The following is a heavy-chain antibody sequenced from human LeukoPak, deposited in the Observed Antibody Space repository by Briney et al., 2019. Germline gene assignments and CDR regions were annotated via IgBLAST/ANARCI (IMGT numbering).Heavy chain of an antibody. CDR1: GGPFSGYY. CDR3: AKRTYYYDSSGYA. CDR2: INHSGST. V-gene: IGHV4-34*01. Sequence: SETLSLTCAVYGGPFSGYYWSWIRQPPGKGLEWIGEINHSGSTNYNPSLKSRVTISVDTSKNQFSLKLSSVTAADTAVYYCAKRTYYYDSSGYAWGQGTLVTVSS. D-gene: IGHD3-22*01. J-gene: IGHJ4*02.